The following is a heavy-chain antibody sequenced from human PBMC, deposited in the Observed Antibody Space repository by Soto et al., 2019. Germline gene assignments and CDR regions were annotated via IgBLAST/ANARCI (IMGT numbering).Heavy chain of an antibody. CDR1: GGSLTAYS. CDR2: IDTSGKT. V-gene: IGHV4-4*07. CDR3: AKDESGAADI. J-gene: IGHJ3*02. D-gene: IGHD7-27*01. Sequence: SDTLSLTCAVSGGSLTAYSWNWIRQPVGKGLEWIGRIDTSGKTNYIPSLKSRLTMSIDRFKNQFSLNLKFVTAADTALYICAKDESGAADIWGQGTMVTVSS.